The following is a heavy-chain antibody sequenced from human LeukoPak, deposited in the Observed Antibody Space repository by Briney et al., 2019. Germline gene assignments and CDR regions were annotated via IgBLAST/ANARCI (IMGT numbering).Heavy chain of an antibody. D-gene: IGHD7-27*01. CDR3: ARDYRWGSYYYYGMDV. Sequence: GASVKVSCKASGYTFTSYGISWVRQAPGQGLEWMGWISAYNGNTNYAQKLQGRVTMTTDTSTSTAYMELRSLRSDDTAVYYCARDYRWGSYYYYGMDVWGQGTTVTVSS. CDR1: GYTFTSYG. V-gene: IGHV1-18*01. J-gene: IGHJ6*02. CDR2: ISAYNGNT.